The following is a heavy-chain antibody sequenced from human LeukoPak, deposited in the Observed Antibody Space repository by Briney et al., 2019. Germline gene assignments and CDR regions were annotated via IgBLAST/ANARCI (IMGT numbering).Heavy chain of an antibody. J-gene: IGHJ4*02. CDR3: ARHKWVYSGPDH. D-gene: IGHD5-12*01. Sequence: SETLSLTCTVSGGSVSNSNYYWGWIRQPPGKRPEWIGRIHYSGRTTYNPSLASRVTMSVDTSNNQFSLNLTSVTAADTAVYSCARHKWVYSGPDHWGQGTLVTVSS. CDR2: IHYSGRT. CDR1: GGSVSNSNYY. V-gene: IGHV4-39*01.